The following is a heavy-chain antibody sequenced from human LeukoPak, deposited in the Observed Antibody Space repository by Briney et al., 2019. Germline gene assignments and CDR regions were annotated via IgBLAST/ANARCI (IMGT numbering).Heavy chain of an antibody. CDR3: ARVVAATDFDY. D-gene: IGHD2-15*01. CDR1: GYTFTSYG. Sequence: ASVKVSCKASGYTFTSYGISWARQAPGQGLEWMGWISAYNGDTNYAQKLQGRVTMTRDTSISTAYMELSRLRSDDTAVYYCARVVAATDFDYWGQGTLVTVSS. CDR2: ISAYNGDT. V-gene: IGHV1-18*01. J-gene: IGHJ4*02.